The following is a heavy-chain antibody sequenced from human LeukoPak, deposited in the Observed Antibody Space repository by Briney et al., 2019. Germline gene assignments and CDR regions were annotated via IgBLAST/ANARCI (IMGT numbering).Heavy chain of an antibody. CDR2: ISSGDGIT. Sequence: PGGSLRLSCAASGFSFSDYAMTWVRQAPGKGLGWVSTISSGDGITYYADSVKGRFTISRDDSKNTLYLQMNSLRAEGTAIYYCAKRPGKAAAGPFDPWGQGTLVTVSS. V-gene: IGHV3-23*01. CDR3: AKRPGKAAAGPFDP. CDR1: GFSFSDYA. D-gene: IGHD6-13*01. J-gene: IGHJ5*02.